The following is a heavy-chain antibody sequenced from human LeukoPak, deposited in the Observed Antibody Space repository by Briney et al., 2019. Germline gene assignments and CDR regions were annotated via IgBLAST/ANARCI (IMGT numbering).Heavy chain of an antibody. V-gene: IGHV3-11*05. D-gene: IGHD4-23*01. CDR1: GFTFSDHY. J-gene: IGHJ4*02. CDR2: ISSGSTYT. CDR3: ARGDYGGDYFDY. Sequence: GGSLRLSCEVSGFTFSDHYMSWIRQAPGKKLEWVSYISSGSTYTNYADSVEGRFTISRDNAKNSLYLQMNSLRAEDTAVYYCARGDYGGDYFDYWGQGTLVTVSS.